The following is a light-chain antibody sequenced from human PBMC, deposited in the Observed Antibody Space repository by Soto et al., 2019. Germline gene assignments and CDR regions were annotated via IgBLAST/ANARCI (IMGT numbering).Light chain of an antibody. Sequence: IVLTQSPDTLSLSPGERATLSCRASQSVSSNYLAWYQQKPGQAPRLIIYDTSSRATGVPDRYSASGSGTDCTLTISRLEPEDVAVFFCQQYGTSEIIFGQGTRLEIK. J-gene: IGKJ5*01. V-gene: IGKV3-20*01. CDR1: QSVSSNY. CDR2: DTS. CDR3: QQYGTSEII.